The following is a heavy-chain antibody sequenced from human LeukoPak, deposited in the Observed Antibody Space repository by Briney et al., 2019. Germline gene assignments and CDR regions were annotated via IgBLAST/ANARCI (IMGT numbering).Heavy chain of an antibody. CDR2: IFSDGTS. J-gene: IGHJ4*02. CDR1: GGSIRRSSYY. V-gene: IGHV4-39*01. D-gene: IGHD3-10*01. CDR3: ARHRPGGASEGIEY. Sequence: SETLSLTCTVSGGSIRRSSYYWAWIRQPPGKGLEWIGNIFSDGTSYYNPSLKGRVSLSVDTSRTQFSLKLSSVTAADAALYFCARHRPGGASEGIEYWGQGTLVIVSS.